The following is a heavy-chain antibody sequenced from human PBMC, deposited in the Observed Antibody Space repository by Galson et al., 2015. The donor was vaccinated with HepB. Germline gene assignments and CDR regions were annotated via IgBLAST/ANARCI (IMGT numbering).Heavy chain of an antibody. Sequence: SVKVSCKASGGTFSSYAISWVRQAPGQGLEWMGGIIPIFGTANYAQKFQGRVTITAEESTSTAYMELSSLRSEDTAVYYCASSIAVAGLSAGFDPWGQGTLVTVSS. CDR2: IIPIFGTA. CDR1: GGTFSSYA. D-gene: IGHD6-19*01. V-gene: IGHV1-69*13. CDR3: ASSIAVAGLSAGFDP. J-gene: IGHJ5*02.